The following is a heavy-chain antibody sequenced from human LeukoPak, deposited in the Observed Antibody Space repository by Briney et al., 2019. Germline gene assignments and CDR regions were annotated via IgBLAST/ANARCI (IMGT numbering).Heavy chain of an antibody. V-gene: IGHV4-30-4*01. Sequence: SETLSLTCTVSGGSISSGDYYWSWIRQPPGKGLEWIAYIHYSGITSYNTSLKSRVTISVDMSKNQFSLKLNSVTAADTAVYYCARNAARDCTSTACWPRWFDPWGQGTLVTVSS. J-gene: IGHJ5*02. CDR2: IHYSGIT. CDR1: GGSISSGDYY. D-gene: IGHD2-2*01. CDR3: ARNAARDCTSTACWPRWFDP.